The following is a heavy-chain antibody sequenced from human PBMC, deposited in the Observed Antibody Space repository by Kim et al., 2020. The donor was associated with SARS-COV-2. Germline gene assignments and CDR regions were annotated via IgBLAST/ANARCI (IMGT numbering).Heavy chain of an antibody. Sequence: GGSLRLSCAASGFTFSSYAMHWVRQAPGKGLEWVAVISYDGSNKYYADSVKGRFTISRDNSKNTLYLQMNSLRAEDTAVYYCARDLKAPYYYDSSGYMGYWGQGTLVTVSS. CDR2: ISYDGSNK. J-gene: IGHJ4*02. V-gene: IGHV3-30-3*01. CDR1: GFTFSSYA. D-gene: IGHD3-22*01. CDR3: ARDLKAPYYYDSSGYMGY.